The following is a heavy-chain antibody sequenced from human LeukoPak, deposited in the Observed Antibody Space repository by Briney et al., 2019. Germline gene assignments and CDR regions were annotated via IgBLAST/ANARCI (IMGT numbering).Heavy chain of an antibody. CDR3: ARIGKIYCSSTSCYGSVGAYYYYGMDV. Sequence: SETLSLTCTVSGGSISSYYWSWIRQPPGKGLEWIGYIYYSGSTNYNPSLKSRVTISVDTSKNQFSLKLSSVTAADTAVYYCARIGKIYCSSTSCYGSVGAYYYYGMDVWGQGTTVTVSS. V-gene: IGHV4-59*01. J-gene: IGHJ6*02. CDR2: IYYSGST. CDR1: GGSISSYY. D-gene: IGHD2-2*01.